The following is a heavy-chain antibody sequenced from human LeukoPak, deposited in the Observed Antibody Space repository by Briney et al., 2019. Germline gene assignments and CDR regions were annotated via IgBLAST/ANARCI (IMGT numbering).Heavy chain of an antibody. CDR1: GFTFSSYS. CDR3: ARVSVGNDYGSGSYDS. V-gene: IGHV3-21*01. D-gene: IGHD3-10*01. J-gene: IGHJ4*02. CDR2: ISRTSTYI. Sequence: TGGSLRLSCAASGFTFSSYSMNWVRQAPGKGLEWVSAISRTSTYINYADSVKGRFAISRDNAKNSLYLQMNSLRAEDTAVYYCARVSVGNDYGSGSYDSWGQGTLVTVSS.